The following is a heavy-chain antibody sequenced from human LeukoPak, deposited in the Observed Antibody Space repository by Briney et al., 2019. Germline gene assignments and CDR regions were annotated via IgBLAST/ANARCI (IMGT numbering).Heavy chain of an antibody. D-gene: IGHD6-13*01. V-gene: IGHV3-11*01. CDR2: ISSSGSTI. CDR1: GFTFSDYY. CDR3: ARVEQQLVWGYYYYYMDV. J-gene: IGHJ6*03. Sequence: GGSLRLSCAASGFTFSDYYMSWIRQAPGKGLEWVSYISSSGSTIYYADSVKGRFTISRDNAKSSLYLQMNSLRAEDTAVYYCARVEQQLVWGYYYYYMDVWGKGTTVTVSS.